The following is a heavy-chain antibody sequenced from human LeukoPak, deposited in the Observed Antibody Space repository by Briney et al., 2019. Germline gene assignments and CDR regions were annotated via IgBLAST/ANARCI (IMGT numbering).Heavy chain of an antibody. Sequence: GGSLRLSCAASGFTLSSYWMHWVRQAPWKGLVWVSGIDSDGRSTSYADSVKGRFTTSRDNSKNTLYVQMNSLRAADTAVYYCAKAAGRGYNYGDYFDYWGQGTLVTVSS. CDR3: AKAAGRGYNYGDYFDY. J-gene: IGHJ4*02. D-gene: IGHD5-18*01. V-gene: IGHV3-74*01. CDR2: IDSDGRST. CDR1: GFTLSSYW.